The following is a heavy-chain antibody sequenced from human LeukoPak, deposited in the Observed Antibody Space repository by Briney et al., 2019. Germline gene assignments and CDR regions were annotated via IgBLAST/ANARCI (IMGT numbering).Heavy chain of an antibody. Sequence: ASVKVSCKASGYTFTSYYMHWVRQAPGQGLEWMGIINPSGGSTSYAQKFQGRVTMTRDTSTSTVYMELSSLRSEDTAVYYCARVLFGVVPIHYYYYYGMDVWGQGTTVTVSS. V-gene: IGHV1-46*01. J-gene: IGHJ6*02. CDR3: ARVLFGVVPIHYYYYYGMDV. D-gene: IGHD3-3*01. CDR1: GYTFTSYY. CDR2: INPSGGST.